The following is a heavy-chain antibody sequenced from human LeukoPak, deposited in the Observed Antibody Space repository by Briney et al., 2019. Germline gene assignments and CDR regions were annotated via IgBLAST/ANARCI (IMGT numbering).Heavy chain of an antibody. CDR1: GFTFSSYG. D-gene: IGHD4-23*01. V-gene: IGHV3-33*01. Sequence: GGSLRLSCAASGFTFSSYGMHWVRQAPGKGLEWVAVIWYDGSNKYYADFVKGRFTISRDNSKNTLYLQMNSLRAEDTAVYYCARDRDYGGPLTFDYWGQGTLVTVSS. CDR2: IWYDGSNK. CDR3: ARDRDYGGPLTFDY. J-gene: IGHJ4*02.